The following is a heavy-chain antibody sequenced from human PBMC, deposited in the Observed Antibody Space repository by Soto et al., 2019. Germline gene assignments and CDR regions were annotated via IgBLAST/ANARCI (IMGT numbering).Heavy chain of an antibody. V-gene: IGHV4-31*03. CDR3: ARAWTATAGWANWFAL. J-gene: IGHJ5*02. CDR1: GDSISGEGWY. CDR2: IHHSGST. D-gene: IGHD6-13*01. Sequence: QVQLQESGPGLVEPSQTLSLTCTVSGDSISGEGWYWSWIRQYSGRGLEWIGYIHHSGSTYSNPSLXGXVXIXXATSKTQFFLKLTSGTAADTAVYYCARAWTATAGWANWFALWGQGTLVTVSS.